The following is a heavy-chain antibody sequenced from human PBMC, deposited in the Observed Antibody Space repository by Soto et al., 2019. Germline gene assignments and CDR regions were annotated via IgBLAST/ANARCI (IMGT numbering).Heavy chain of an antibody. V-gene: IGHV3-66*01. CDR2: IYGGGTT. CDR1: GFSVSKTY. J-gene: IGHJ2*01. CDR3: ARGGSSGTYYAHWNFDL. D-gene: IGHD3-10*01. Sequence: EVQLVESGGGLVQPGGSLRLSCAASGFSVSKTYMTWVRQAPGKGLAWVSIIYGGGTTYHADSVKGRFSTSRDNSENTLFLQMNSLRAEDAAVYFCARGGSSGTYYAHWNFDLWGRGTLVTVSS.